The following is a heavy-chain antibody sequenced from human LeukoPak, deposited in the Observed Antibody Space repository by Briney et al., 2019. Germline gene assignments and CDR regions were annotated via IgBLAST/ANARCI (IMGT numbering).Heavy chain of an antibody. D-gene: IGHD5-24*01. Sequence: SETLSLTCTVSGGSISSYYWSWIRQPPGKGLEWIGSIYYSGSTYYNPSLKSRVTISVDTSKNQFSLKLSSVTAADTAVYYCAGRERDGYTGDAFDIWGQGTMVTVSS. CDR3: AGRERDGYTGDAFDI. CDR1: GGSISSYY. J-gene: IGHJ3*02. CDR2: IYYSGST. V-gene: IGHV4-59*08.